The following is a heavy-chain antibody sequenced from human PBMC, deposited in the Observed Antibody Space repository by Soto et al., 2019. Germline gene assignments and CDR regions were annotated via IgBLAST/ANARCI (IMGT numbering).Heavy chain of an antibody. CDR2: INAGNCYT. CDR3: ASCPQNCITSSPCCLFFDY. Sequence: ASVKVSCKASGYTFSNYGIHWVRQAPGQRLEWKGLINAGNCYTKYLQKFQGRVTLTRDTSASTAYMELSSLRSEDTAVYYCASCPQNCITSSPCCLFFDYWGQGTLVTVSS. D-gene: IGHD3-10*01. V-gene: IGHV1-3*01. J-gene: IGHJ4*02. CDR1: GYTFSNYG.